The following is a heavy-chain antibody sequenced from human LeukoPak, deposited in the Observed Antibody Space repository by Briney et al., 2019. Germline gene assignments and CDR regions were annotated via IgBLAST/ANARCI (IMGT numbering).Heavy chain of an antibody. CDR3: AKDRYYYDSSGSIYFDY. Sequence: PGGSLRLSCAASGFTFSSYGMHWVRQAPGKGLEWVAVISYDGSNKYYADSVKGRFTISRDNSKNTLSLQMNSLRAEDTAVYYCAKDRYYYDSSGSIYFDYWGQGTLVTVSS. V-gene: IGHV3-30*18. CDR1: GFTFSSYG. D-gene: IGHD3-22*01. J-gene: IGHJ4*02. CDR2: ISYDGSNK.